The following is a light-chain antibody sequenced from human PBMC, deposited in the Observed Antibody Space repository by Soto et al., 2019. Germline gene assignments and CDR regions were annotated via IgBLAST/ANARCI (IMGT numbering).Light chain of an antibody. CDR3: KLHGNSNLFT. V-gene: IGKV3-20*01. Sequence: EIVLTQSPGTLSLSPGERATLSCRASQTVNRNYLVWYQQKPGQAPRVLISGASSRATGIPDRFSGSGSGTDFTLTISRLEPEDFAVHYCKLHGNSNLFTFGPGTKVDMK. J-gene: IGKJ3*01. CDR1: QTVNRNY. CDR2: GAS.